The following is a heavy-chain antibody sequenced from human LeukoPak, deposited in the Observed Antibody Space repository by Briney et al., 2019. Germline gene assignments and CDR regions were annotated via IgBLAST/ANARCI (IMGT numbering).Heavy chain of an antibody. V-gene: IGHV3-30*18. CDR2: ISYDGSNK. D-gene: IGHD2-15*01. CDR3: AKDQADIVVVVASYYYYYYGMDV. Sequence: AGGSLRLSCAASGFTFSSYGMHWVRQAPSKGLEWVAVISYDGSNKYYADSVKGRFTISRDNSKNTLYLQMNSLRAEDTAVYYCAKDQADIVVVVASYYYYYYGMDVWGKGTTVTVSS. J-gene: IGHJ6*04. CDR1: GFTFSSYG.